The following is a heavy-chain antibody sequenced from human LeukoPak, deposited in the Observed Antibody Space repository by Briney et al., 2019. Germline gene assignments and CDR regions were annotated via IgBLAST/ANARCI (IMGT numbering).Heavy chain of an antibody. J-gene: IGHJ5*02. CDR2: IYYSGST. CDR1: GGSISSGGYS. V-gene: IGHV4-30-2*03. CDR3: ARHFIAVGNWFDP. D-gene: IGHD6-19*01. Sequence: SQTLSLTCAVSGGSISSGGYSWSWIRQPPGKGLEWIGSIYYSGSTYYNPSLKSRVTISVDTSKNQFSLKLSSVTAADTAVYYCARHFIAVGNWFDPWGQGTLVTVSS.